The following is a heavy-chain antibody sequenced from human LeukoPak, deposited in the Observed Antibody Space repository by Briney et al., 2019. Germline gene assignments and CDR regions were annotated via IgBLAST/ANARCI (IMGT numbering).Heavy chain of an antibody. Sequence: GGSLRLSCAASGFTFSSYGMHWVRQAPGKGLEWVAVIWDDGGTKYYSDSVKGRFTISRDNSKSTLYLEMNSLRVEDTAVYYCAREGLTGSTNWFDSWSQGTLATVSS. CDR2: IWDDGGTK. D-gene: IGHD1-7*01. V-gene: IGHV3-33*08. CDR1: GFTFSSYG. CDR3: AREGLTGSTNWFDS. J-gene: IGHJ5*01.